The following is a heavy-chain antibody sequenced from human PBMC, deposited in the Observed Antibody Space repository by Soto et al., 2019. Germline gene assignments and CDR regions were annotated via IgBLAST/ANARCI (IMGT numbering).Heavy chain of an antibody. CDR2: IDSGGRT. J-gene: IGHJ4*02. Sequence: EVQLVETGGDLIQPGGSLRLSCAVSGFTVRSNHMSWVRQAPGKGLEWVSIIDSGGRTYYADSVKGRFTISRDTSKSTLFLQMNSLRVEDSAVYYCAADAKGIPFDYWGQGTLVTVSS. V-gene: IGHV3-53*02. CDR3: AADAKGIPFDY. CDR1: GFTVRSNH.